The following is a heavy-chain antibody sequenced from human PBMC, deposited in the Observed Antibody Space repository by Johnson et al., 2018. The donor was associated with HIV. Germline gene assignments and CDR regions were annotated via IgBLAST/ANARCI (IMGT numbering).Heavy chain of an antibody. CDR1: GFTFSSYA. CDR2: ISYDGSNK. V-gene: IGHV3-30-3*01. D-gene: IGHD3-3*01. J-gene: IGHJ3*02. Sequence: QMQLVESGGGVVQPGRSLRLSCAASGFTFSSYAMHWVRQAPGKGLEWVAVISYDGSNKYYADSVKGRFTISRDNSKNTLYLQMNSLRAEDTAVYYCARGPITIFGVVTTGDAFDIWGQGTMVTVSS. CDR3: ARGPITIFGVVTTGDAFDI.